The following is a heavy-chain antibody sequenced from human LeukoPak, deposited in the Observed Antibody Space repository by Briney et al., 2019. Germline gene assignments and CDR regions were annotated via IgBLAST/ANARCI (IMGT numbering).Heavy chain of an antibody. J-gene: IGHJ4*02. Sequence: GGSLRLSCAASGFTFSSYWMSWVRQAPGKGLEWVANIKQDGSEKYYVDSVKGRFTISRDNAKNSLYLQMNSLRAEDTAVYYCARGLKDTASVFDYWGQGTLVTVSS. V-gene: IGHV3-7*01. CDR1: GFTFSSYW. CDR3: ARGLKDTASVFDY. D-gene: IGHD5-18*01. CDR2: IKQDGSEK.